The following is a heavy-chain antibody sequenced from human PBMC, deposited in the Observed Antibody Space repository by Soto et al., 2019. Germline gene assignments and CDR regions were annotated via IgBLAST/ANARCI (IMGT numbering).Heavy chain of an antibody. J-gene: IGHJ4*02. D-gene: IGHD4-17*01. CDR2: ISYDGSNK. CDR3: AREEMTTVTHDY. V-gene: IGHV3-30-3*01. CDR1: GFTFSSYA. Sequence: QVQLVESGGGVVQPGRSLRLSCAASGFTFSSYAMHWVRQAPGKGLEWVAVISYDGSNKYYADSVKGRFTISRDNSKNTLYLQMNSLRGEDTAVYYCAREEMTTVTHDYWGQGTLVTVSS.